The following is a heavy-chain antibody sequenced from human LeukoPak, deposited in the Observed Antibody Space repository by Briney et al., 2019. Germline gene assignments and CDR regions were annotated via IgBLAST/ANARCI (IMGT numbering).Heavy chain of an antibody. CDR1: GGTFGSYA. V-gene: IGHV1-69*01. CDR2: IIPIFGTA. J-gene: IGHJ5*02. Sequence: GASVKVSCKASGGTFGSYAISWVRQAPGQGLEWMGGIIPIFGTANYAQKFQGRVTITADESTSTAYMELSSLRSEDTAVYYCARDPLITPNWFDPWGQGTLVTVSS. CDR3: ARDPLITPNWFDP. D-gene: IGHD3-16*01.